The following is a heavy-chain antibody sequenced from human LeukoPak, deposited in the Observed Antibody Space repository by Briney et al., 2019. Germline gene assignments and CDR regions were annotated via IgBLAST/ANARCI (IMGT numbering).Heavy chain of an antibody. D-gene: IGHD1-1*01. CDR2: ITGSGDST. J-gene: IGHJ4*02. CDR3: AKGLTTNCRGCYFDY. V-gene: IGHV3-23*01. CDR1: RFAFINYA. Sequence: GGSLRLSCAASRFAFINYAMTWVRQAPGKGLEWVPTITGSGDSTYYADSVEGRFTISRDNSKNTLYLQMNSLRAEDTAVYYCAKGLTTNCRGCYFDYWGQGTLVTVSS.